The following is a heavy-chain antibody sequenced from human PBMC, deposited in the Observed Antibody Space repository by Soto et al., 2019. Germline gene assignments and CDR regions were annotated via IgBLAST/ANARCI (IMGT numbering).Heavy chain of an antibody. D-gene: IGHD3-9*01. CDR1: GGSISSSSYY. Sequence: SETLSLTCTLSGGSISSSSYYWGWIRQPPGKGLEWIGSIYYSGSTYYNPSLKSRVTISVDTSKNQFSLKLSSVTAADTAVYYCARRYFANWFDPWGQGTLVTVSS. J-gene: IGHJ5*02. V-gene: IGHV4-39*01. CDR2: IYYSGST. CDR3: ARRYFANWFDP.